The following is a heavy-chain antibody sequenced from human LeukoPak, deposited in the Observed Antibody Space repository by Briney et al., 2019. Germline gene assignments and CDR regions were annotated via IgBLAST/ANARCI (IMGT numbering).Heavy chain of an antibody. J-gene: IGHJ6*02. CDR2: INHSGST. V-gene: IGHV4-34*01. CDR1: GGSLSGYY. Sequence: SETLSLTCAVYGGSLSGYYWSWIRQPPGKGLEWIGEINHSGSTNYNPSLKSRVTISVDTSKNQFSLKLSSVTAADTAVYYCARGRYYYGMDVWGQGTTVTVSS. CDR3: ARGRYYYGMDV.